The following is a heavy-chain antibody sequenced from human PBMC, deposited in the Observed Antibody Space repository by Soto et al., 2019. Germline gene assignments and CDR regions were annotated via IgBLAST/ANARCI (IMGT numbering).Heavy chain of an antibody. CDR3: ARDKGLGISMVRGVVMTVGNGVDV. V-gene: IGHV3-53*01. CDR1: GFTVSDNY. Sequence: LRLSWAVSGFTVSDNYMIWVLQAPGKGLEWVSVIYGDGSTYYADSVKGRFTISRDNSKNTVFLQMSSLRAEDTAMYYCARDKGLGISMVRGVVMTVGNGVDVWGQGTTVTVSS. D-gene: IGHD3-10*01. CDR2: IYGDGST. J-gene: IGHJ6*02.